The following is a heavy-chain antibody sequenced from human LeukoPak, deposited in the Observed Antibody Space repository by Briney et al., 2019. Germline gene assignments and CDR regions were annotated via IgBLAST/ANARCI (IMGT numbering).Heavy chain of an antibody. J-gene: IGHJ3*02. Sequence: SQTLSLTCAISGDSVSSNSAAWNWIRQTPSRGLEWLGRTYYRSKWYNDYAVSVKSRISVNPDTSKNQFSLQLNSVTPEDTAVYYCARSRELLSAFDIWGQGTMVTVSS. CDR2: TYYRSKWYN. CDR3: ARSRELLSAFDI. D-gene: IGHD1-26*01. V-gene: IGHV6-1*01. CDR1: GDSVSSNSAA.